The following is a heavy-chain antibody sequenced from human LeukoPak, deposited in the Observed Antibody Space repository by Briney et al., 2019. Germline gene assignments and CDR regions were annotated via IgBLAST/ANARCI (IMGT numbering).Heavy chain of an antibody. CDR1: GFTFSSYA. V-gene: IGHV3-30-3*01. CDR2: ISYDGSNK. J-gene: IGHJ4*02. Sequence: GGSLRLSCAASGFTFSSYAMHWVRQAPGKGLEWVAVISYDGSNKYYADSVKGRFTISRDNSKNTLYLQMNSLRAEDTAVYYCARIGTYYYGSGRAGDYFDYWGQGTLVTVSS. CDR3: ARIGTYYYGSGRAGDYFDY. D-gene: IGHD3-10*01.